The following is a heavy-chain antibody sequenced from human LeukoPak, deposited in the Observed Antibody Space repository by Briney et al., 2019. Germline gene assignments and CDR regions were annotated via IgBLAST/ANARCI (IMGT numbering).Heavy chain of an antibody. J-gene: IGHJ4*02. D-gene: IGHD1-14*01. CDR2: IHYTGTT. V-gene: IGHV4-59*08. Sequence: PSETLSLTCTVTGASITSYYWKWIRQPPGKGLEYIGHIHYTGTTDYNPSLKSRVTMSVDTSKSQFSLQLSSVTAADTAVYYCARIITGTVALDYWGQGTLVTVSS. CDR1: GASITSYY. CDR3: ARIITGTVALDY.